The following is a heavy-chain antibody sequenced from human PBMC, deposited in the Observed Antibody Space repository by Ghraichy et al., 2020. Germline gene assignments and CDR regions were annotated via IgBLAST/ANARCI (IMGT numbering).Heavy chain of an antibody. V-gene: IGHV3-66*01. CDR3: ARGGTAGALDL. J-gene: IGHJ4*02. Sequence: GGSLRLSCAASGFSVISNYMSWVRQAPGKGLEWVSLINGRGTTSYIDSVKGRFTITRDNSVNAVYLQLQSLRAEETAVYYCARGGTAGALDLWGQGTLVTVAS. CDR1: GFSVISNY. CDR2: INGRGTT. D-gene: IGHD6-13*01.